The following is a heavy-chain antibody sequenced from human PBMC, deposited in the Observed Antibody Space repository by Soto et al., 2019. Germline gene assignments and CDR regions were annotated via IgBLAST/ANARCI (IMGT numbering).Heavy chain of an antibody. CDR1: GFTFSSYG. Sequence: VHLVESGGGVVQPGRSLRVSCAASGFTFSSYGMHWVRQAPGKGLECVAVISYDGRNKNYADSVKGRFTSSRDNSQNTLYLQMKSMRAEDTAVYYCAKERGVEVTNRFFDYWGKGTLVTVSS. CDR2: ISYDGRNK. V-gene: IGHV3-30*18. CDR3: AKERGVEVTNRFFDY. J-gene: IGHJ4*02. D-gene: IGHD4-17*01.